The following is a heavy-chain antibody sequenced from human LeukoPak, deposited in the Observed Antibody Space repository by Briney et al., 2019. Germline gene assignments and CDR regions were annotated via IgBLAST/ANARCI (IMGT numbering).Heavy chain of an antibody. CDR3: ATGLSFITGTTGNYYYYGMDV. D-gene: IGHD1-20*01. J-gene: IGHJ6*02. CDR2: VDSEDGET. Sequence: ASVTISCKVSGYTFTDYYMHWVQQAPGKGLEWMGLVDSEDGETIYAEKFQGRVTITADTSTDTAYMELSSLRSEDTAVYYCATGLSFITGTTGNYYYYGMDVWGQGTTVTVSS. CDR1: GYTFTDYY. V-gene: IGHV1-69-2*01.